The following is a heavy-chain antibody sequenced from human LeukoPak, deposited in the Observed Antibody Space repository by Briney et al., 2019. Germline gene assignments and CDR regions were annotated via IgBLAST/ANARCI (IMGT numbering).Heavy chain of an antibody. CDR3: ARDKVAAAPGDY. CDR2: ISSRSSYL. D-gene: IGHD6-25*01. V-gene: IGHV3-21*01. J-gene: IGHJ4*02. CDR1: GFTFSCYT. Sequence: GRSLRLYFAASGFTFSCYTMRRVRQAPGKGLEWVSAISSRSSYLPHAHSMRGRFTISRDNAKNSLYLQMNSLRAEDTAVYYCARDKVAAAPGDYWGQGTLVTVSS.